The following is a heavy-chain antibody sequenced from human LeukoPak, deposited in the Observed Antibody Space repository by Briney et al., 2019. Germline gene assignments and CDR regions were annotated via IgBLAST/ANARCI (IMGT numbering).Heavy chain of an antibody. J-gene: IGHJ6*02. V-gene: IGHV3-30*18. D-gene: IGHD5-12*01. Sequence: GGSLRLSCAASGFTFSSYGMPWVRQAPGKGLEWVAVISYDGSNKYYADSVKGRFTISRDNSKNTLYLQMNSLRAEDTAVYYCAKDRGYDLGYYYGMDVWGQGTTATVSS. CDR1: GFTFSSYG. CDR2: ISYDGSNK. CDR3: AKDRGYDLGYYYGMDV.